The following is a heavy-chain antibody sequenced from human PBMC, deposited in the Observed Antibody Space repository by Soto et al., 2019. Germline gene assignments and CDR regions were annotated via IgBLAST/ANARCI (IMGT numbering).Heavy chain of an antibody. J-gene: IGHJ4*02. CDR2: IRFDGSNE. CDR1: GGSFHGYG. V-gene: IGHV3-33*01. D-gene: IGHD1-7*01. Sequence: GGSLRLSCAVPGGSFHGYGMDWVRQAPGKGLEWVAIIRFDGSNEEYADSVKGRFTISRDNSKNTLYLQMNTLGAEDTAVYYCARDGIGGTVFRGYLDYWGRGTVVTVSS. CDR3: ARDGIGGTVFRGYLDY.